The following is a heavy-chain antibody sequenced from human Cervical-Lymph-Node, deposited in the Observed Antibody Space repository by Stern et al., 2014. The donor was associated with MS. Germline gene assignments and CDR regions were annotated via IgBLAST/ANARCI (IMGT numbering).Heavy chain of an antibody. CDR2: IWFDGSNR. D-gene: IGHD3-10*01. CDR3: ARDKRGSYLLDF. CDR1: GFTFSSYG. V-gene: IGHV3-33*01. J-gene: IGHJ4*02. Sequence: QVQLVESGGGVVPPGRSLRLSCAASGFTFSSYGMHWVRQAPGKGLEWVAVIWFDGSNRNYADSVKGRFTISRDDSKNTLSLQMNSLRAEDTAVYYCARDKRGSYLLDFWGQGTLVSVSS.